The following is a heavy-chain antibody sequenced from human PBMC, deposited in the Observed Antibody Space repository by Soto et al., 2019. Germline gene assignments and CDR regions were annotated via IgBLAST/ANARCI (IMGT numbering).Heavy chain of an antibody. J-gene: IGHJ6*02. V-gene: IGHV4-34*01. Sequence: SETLSLTCAVYGGSFSGYYWSWIRQPPGKGLEWIGEINHSGSTNYNPSLKSRVTISVDTSKNQFSLKLSSVTAADTAVYYCASGRGDYYDSSGYYYYYYGVDVWGQGTTVTVS. D-gene: IGHD3-22*01. CDR3: ASGRGDYYDSSGYYYYYYGVDV. CDR1: GGSFSGYY. CDR2: INHSGST.